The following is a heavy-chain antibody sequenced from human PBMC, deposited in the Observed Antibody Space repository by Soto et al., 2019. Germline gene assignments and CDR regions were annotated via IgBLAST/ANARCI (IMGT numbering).Heavy chain of an antibody. CDR1: GYTFATYG. D-gene: IGHD3-22*01. CDR2: ISAHNGDT. J-gene: IGHJ4*02. V-gene: IGHV1-18*04. CDR3: GTEPIYYNDGSGYYPLGH. Sequence: QVQLVQSGAEVKKPGASVKVSCKASGYTFATYGFSWVRQAPGQGLECVGWISAHNGDTHYSRKFQGRVTLTTDTSTNTAYMELRSLTSDDTAVYFCGTEPIYYNDGSGYYPLGHWGQGTLVTVSS.